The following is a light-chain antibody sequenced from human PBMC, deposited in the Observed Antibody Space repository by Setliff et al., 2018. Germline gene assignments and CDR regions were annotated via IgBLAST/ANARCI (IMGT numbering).Light chain of an antibody. CDR3: LSYTSETTHAL. J-gene: IGLJ2*01. V-gene: IGLV2-14*03. Sequence: QSALTQPAAVSGSPGQSITTSCAGTNSDVGGYNYVSWYQQHPDKAPKLIIYEVTKRPSGVSDRSSGSKSGNTASLTISGLQAGDEADYYCLSYTSETTHALFAGGTK. CDR2: EVT. CDR1: NSDVGGYNY.